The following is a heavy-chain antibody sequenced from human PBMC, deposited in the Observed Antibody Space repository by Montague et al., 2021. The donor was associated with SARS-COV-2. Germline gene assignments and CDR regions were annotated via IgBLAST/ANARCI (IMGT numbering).Heavy chain of an antibody. D-gene: IGHD6-13*01. CDR1: GSSITSYY. V-gene: IGHV4-59*12. CDR2: IYSSGSA. J-gene: IGHJ4*02. Sequence: SETLSLTCTVSGSSITSYYWSWIRQAPGKGLEWIAYIYSSGSASYNPSLRSRVTISLDTSKNHFSLRLSSVTAADTAVYYCARSESPSYSSSPFDYWGQGTLVTVSS. CDR3: ARSESPSYSSSPFDY.